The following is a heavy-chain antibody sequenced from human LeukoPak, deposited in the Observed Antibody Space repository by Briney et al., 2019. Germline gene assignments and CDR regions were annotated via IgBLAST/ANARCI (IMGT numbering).Heavy chain of an antibody. J-gene: IGHJ4*02. V-gene: IGHV3-11*04. Sequence: GGSLRLSCAASGFTFSDYYMSWIRQAPGKGLEWVSYISSSGSTIYYADSVKGRFTISRDNSKNTLYLQMNDLRAEDTAVYYCARDTRGTTVTGYYFDCWGQGTLVTVSS. CDR1: GFTFSDYY. CDR3: ARDTRGTTVTGYYFDC. D-gene: IGHD4-17*01. CDR2: ISSSGSTI.